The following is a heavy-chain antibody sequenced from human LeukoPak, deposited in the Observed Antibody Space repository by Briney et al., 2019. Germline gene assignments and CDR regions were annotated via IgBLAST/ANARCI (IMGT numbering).Heavy chain of an antibody. CDR2: INPNSGGT. D-gene: IGHD1-7*01. CDR1: GYTFTGYC. J-gene: IGHJ6*02. CDR3: ARDIRTGTSYGMDV. V-gene: IGHV1-2*02. Sequence: ASVKVSCKAPGYTFTGYCIHWVRQAPGQGLEWMGCINPNSGGTTYAQKFQGRVTMTRDTSISTGYMELSRLRSDDTAVYYCARDIRTGTSYGMDVWGQGTTVTVSS.